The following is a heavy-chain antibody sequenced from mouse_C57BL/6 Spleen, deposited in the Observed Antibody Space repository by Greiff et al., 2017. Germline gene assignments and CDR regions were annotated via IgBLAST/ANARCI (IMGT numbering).Heavy chain of an antibody. CDR1: GYSFPDYN. CDR2: INPNYGTT. CDR3: ARRGSSGYGDDYAMDY. J-gene: IGHJ4*01. D-gene: IGHD3-2*02. Sequence: EVKLMESGPELVKPGASVKISCKASGYSFPDYNMNWVKQSNGKSLEWIGVINPNYGTTSYNQKFKGKATLTVDQSSSTAYMQRNSLTSEDAGVYYWARRGSSGYGDDYAMDYWGQGTSVTVSS. V-gene: IGHV1-39*01.